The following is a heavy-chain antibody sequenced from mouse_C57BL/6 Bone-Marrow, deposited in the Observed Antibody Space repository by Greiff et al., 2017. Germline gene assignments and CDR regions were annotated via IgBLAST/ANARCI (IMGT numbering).Heavy chain of an antibody. V-gene: IGHV2-5*01. D-gene: IGHD4-1*01. J-gene: IGHJ4*01. CDR3: AKSNWDPYYYAMDY. Sequence: VKLVESGPGLVQPSQCLSITCTVSGFSLTSYGVHWVRQSPGKGLEWLGVIWRGGSTDYNSAFMSRLSITKDNSTSHVFFKMNSLQAEDTDLYYCAKSNWDPYYYAMDYWGQGTSVTVSS. CDR1: GFSLTSYG. CDR2: IWRGGST.